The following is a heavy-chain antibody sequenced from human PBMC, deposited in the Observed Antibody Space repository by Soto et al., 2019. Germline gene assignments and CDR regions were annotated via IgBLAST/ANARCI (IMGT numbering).Heavy chain of an antibody. CDR2: ISGSGGST. Sequence: PGGSLRLSCAASGFTFSSYAMSWVRQAPGKGLEWVSAISGSGGSTYYADSVKGRFTISRDNSKNTLYLQMNSLRAEDTAVYYCAKDAGDIVVVVAASAFDIWGQGTMVTVS. D-gene: IGHD2-15*01. CDR1: GFTFSSYA. CDR3: AKDAGDIVVVVAASAFDI. V-gene: IGHV3-23*01. J-gene: IGHJ3*02.